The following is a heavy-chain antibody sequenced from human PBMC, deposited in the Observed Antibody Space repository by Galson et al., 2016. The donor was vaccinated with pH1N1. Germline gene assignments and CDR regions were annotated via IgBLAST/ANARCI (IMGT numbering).Heavy chain of an antibody. J-gene: IGHJ3*02. D-gene: IGHD6-19*01. V-gene: IGHV2-70*17. Sequence: PALVKPTQTLTLTCTFSGFSLSGSGMSVSWIRQPPGKALERLARIDWDDDKFYSTSLQTRLTISKDTSKNHVVLTMTNMDPGDTATYYCARTKRRGGWAFDIWGQGTIITVSS. CDR3: ARTKRRGGWAFDI. CDR1: GFSLSGSGMS. CDR2: IDWDDDK.